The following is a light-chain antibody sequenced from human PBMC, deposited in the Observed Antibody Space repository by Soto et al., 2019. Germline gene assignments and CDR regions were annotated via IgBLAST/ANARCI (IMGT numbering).Light chain of an antibody. CDR2: DVS. CDR1: SSDVGAYNY. Sequence: QSALTQPASVSGSPGQSITISCTGTSSDVGAYNYVSWYQQHPGKAPKLMIYDVSNRPSGVSNRFSGSRSGNTASLTISGLQAEDEADYYCSSYTRSSTLVFGGGTKLIVL. CDR3: SSYTRSSTLV. V-gene: IGLV2-14*01. J-gene: IGLJ2*01.